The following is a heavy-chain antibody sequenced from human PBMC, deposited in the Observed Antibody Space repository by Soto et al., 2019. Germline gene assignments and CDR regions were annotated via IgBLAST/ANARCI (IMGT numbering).Heavy chain of an antibody. CDR2: IYYSGST. J-gene: IGHJ4*02. Sequence: QLQLQESGPGLVKPSETLSLTCTVSGGSISSSSYYWGWIRQPPGKGLEWIGSIYYSGSTYYNPSLKSRVTISVDTSKNQFSLKLSSVTAADTAVYYCAREYYDILTEEINFDYWGQGTLVTVSS. CDR3: AREYYDILTEEINFDY. V-gene: IGHV4-39*01. D-gene: IGHD3-9*01. CDR1: GGSISSSSYY.